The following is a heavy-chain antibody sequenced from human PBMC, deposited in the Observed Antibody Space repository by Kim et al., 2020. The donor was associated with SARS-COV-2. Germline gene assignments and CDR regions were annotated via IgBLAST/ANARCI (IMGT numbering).Heavy chain of an antibody. V-gene: IGHV3-23*01. CDR3: AKDRDSASWYGYFQS. D-gene: IGHD6-13*01. J-gene: IGHJ1*01. Sequence: ADSVKGRLTIARDNTKSILFLQLNSLRVEDTAVYYCAKDRDSASWYGYFQSWGQGTLVTVSS.